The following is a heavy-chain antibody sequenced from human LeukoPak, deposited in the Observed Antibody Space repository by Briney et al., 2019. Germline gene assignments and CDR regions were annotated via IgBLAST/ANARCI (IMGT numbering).Heavy chain of an antibody. CDR1: GGSISNYH. CDR2: IYYRGST. Sequence: SETLSLTCTVSGGSISNYHWSWIRQPPGKGLEWIGYIYYRGSTNYNPSVKSRVTMSVDTSKNQFSLRLNSVTAADTAVYYCVRHYDYGDYAPFDYWGQGALVTVSS. J-gene: IGHJ4*02. D-gene: IGHD4-17*01. V-gene: IGHV4-59*08. CDR3: VRHYDYGDYAPFDY.